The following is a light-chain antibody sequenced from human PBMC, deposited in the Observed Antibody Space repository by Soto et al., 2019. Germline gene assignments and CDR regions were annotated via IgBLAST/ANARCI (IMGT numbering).Light chain of an antibody. V-gene: IGKV1-39*01. Sequence: DIQMTQSPSSLSASVGDRVTITCRASQIISTYLNWYQQKLGKAPKLLIYAASSLQSGVPSRFSGSGSGTDFALTISSLQREDFATYYCQQSYSSPSFGQGTKVEIK. CDR2: AAS. J-gene: IGKJ1*01. CDR3: QQSYSSPS. CDR1: QIISTY.